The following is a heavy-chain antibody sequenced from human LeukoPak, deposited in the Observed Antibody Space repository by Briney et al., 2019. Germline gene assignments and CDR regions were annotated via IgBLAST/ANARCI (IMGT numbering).Heavy chain of an antibody. D-gene: IGHD3-10*01. CDR1: GFTFGDYA. V-gene: IGHV3-49*04. CDR2: IRSNTYGGTG. Sequence: GSLRLSCTASGFTFGDYAMSWVRQAPGKGLEWVGFIRSNTYGGTGEYAASVKGRFTISRDDSKSIAYLQMNSLETEDTAVYYCSRDQYRYNYGSGSSGLFDYWGQGTLVTVSS. CDR3: SRDQYRYNYGSGSSGLFDY. J-gene: IGHJ4*02.